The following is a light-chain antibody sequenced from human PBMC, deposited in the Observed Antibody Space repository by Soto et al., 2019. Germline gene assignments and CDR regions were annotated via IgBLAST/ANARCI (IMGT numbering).Light chain of an antibody. CDR3: QQYYSTPRT. Sequence: IVMTQSPDSLAVSLGASSTINCKSSQSVLYSSNNKNYLAWYQQKPGQPPKLLIYWASTRESGVPDRFSGSGSGTDFTLTISSLQAEDVAVYYCQQYYSTPRTFGQGGKVDIK. CDR1: QSVLYSSNNKNY. CDR2: WAS. V-gene: IGKV4-1*01. J-gene: IGKJ1*01.